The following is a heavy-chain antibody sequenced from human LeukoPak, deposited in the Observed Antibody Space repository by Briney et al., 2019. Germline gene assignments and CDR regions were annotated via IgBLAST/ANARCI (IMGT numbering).Heavy chain of an antibody. Sequence: GASVKVSCKASGYTFTSYDINWVRQATGQGLEWMGWMNPNSGNTGYAQKFQGRVTMTRNTSISTAYMELSSLRSEDTAVYYCARADCGSTSCYWFGGWSYYYYYMDVWGKGTTVTASS. V-gene: IGHV1-8*01. J-gene: IGHJ6*03. CDR1: GYTFTSYD. D-gene: IGHD2-2*01. CDR3: ARADCGSTSCYWFGGWSYYYYYMDV. CDR2: MNPNSGNT.